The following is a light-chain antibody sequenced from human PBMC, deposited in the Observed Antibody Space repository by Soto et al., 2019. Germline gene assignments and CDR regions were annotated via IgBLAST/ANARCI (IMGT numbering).Light chain of an antibody. CDR3: QQYNNWPPWT. V-gene: IGKV3-15*01. Sequence: EIVMTQSPATLSVSPGERATLSCRASQSVSSNLAWYQQKPGQAPRLLSYGASTRATGIPARFSGSGSGTEVTITISSLQSEDFAVYSCQQYNNWPPWTFGQGTKVEIK. CDR1: QSVSSN. J-gene: IGKJ1*01. CDR2: GAS.